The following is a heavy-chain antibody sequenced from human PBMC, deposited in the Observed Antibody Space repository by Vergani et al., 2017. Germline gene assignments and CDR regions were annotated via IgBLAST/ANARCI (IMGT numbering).Heavy chain of an antibody. CDR2: ISYDGSNK. Sequence: QVQLVESGGGVVQPGRSLRLSCAASGFTFSSYAMHWVRQAPGKGLEWVAVISYDGSNKYYADSVKGRFTISRENTKNTMYLQMNSLRAEDTAVYYCARDPRYYYGSGSPSFNCWGQGTLVTVSS. V-gene: IGHV3-30-3*01. D-gene: IGHD3-10*01. CDR1: GFTFSSYA. CDR3: ARDPRYYYGSGSPSFNC. J-gene: IGHJ4*02.